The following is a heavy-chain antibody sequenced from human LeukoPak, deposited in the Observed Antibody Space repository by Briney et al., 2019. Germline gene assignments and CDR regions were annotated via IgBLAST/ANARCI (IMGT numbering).Heavy chain of an antibody. J-gene: IGHJ5*02. Sequence: ASVKVSCKASGYTFTNYGITWVRQAPGQGLDWMGWISGYNGNTNYAPKVQGRVTMTTDTYTSTAYMELRSLRSDDTAVYYCARDEAWGYCSEASCYAGLGNNWLDPWGQGTPVTVSS. CDR3: ARDEAWGYCSEASCYAGLGNNWLDP. CDR1: GYTFTNYG. CDR2: ISGYNGNT. V-gene: IGHV1-18*01. D-gene: IGHD2-15*01.